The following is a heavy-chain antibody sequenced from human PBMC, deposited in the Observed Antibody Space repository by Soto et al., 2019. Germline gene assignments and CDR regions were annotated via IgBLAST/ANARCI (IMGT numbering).Heavy chain of an antibody. CDR3: ARSGDYIWGSYRLSSSSLDY. D-gene: IGHD3-16*02. J-gene: IGHJ4*02. CDR1: GGSFSGYY. V-gene: IGHV4-34*01. CDR2: INHSGST. Sequence: QVQLQQWGAGLLKPSETLSLTCAVYGGSFSGYYWSWIRQPPGKGLEWIGEINHSGSTNYNPSLKSRVTISVDTSKNQFSLKLSSVTAADTAVYYCARSGDYIWGSYRLSSSSLDYWGQGTLVTVSS.